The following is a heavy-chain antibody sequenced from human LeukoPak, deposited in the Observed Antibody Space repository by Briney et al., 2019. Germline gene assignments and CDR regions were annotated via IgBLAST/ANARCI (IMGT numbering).Heavy chain of an antibody. V-gene: IGHV6-1*01. J-gene: IGHJ5*02. CDR3: ARVFSFSRTRLFGVVIEGWFDP. Sequence: SQTLSLTCAISGDSVSSNIAAWHWIRQSPSRGLEWLGRTYYKSKWYNDYAVSVKSRITFNPDTSENQFSLQLNSVTPEDTAVYYCARVFSFSRTRLFGVVIEGWFDPWGQGTLVTVSS. CDR1: GDSVSSNIAA. CDR2: TYYKSKWYN. D-gene: IGHD3-3*01.